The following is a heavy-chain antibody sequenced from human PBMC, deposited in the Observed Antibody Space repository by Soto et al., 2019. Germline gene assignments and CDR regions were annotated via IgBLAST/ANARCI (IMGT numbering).Heavy chain of an antibody. CDR1: GGSINNHY. CDR2: IYHDGYT. J-gene: IGHJ4*02. Sequence: PSETLSLTCTVSGGSINNHYCSWIRQSPGKGLEWIGYIYHDGYTSYNPSLKSRVTMSVDTSKTQISLRLTSVTAADTAVYYCTRDRGRDALDYWGQGALVTVSS. CDR3: TRDRGRDALDY. D-gene: IGHD2-2*01. V-gene: IGHV4-59*11.